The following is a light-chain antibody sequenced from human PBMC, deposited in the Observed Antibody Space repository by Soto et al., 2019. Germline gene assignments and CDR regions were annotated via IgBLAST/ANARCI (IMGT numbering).Light chain of an antibody. CDR2: GAS. CDR3: QQYCSSSPIT. V-gene: IGKV3-20*01. Sequence: EIVLTQSPGTLSLSPGERATLSCRASQSVSSSYLAWYQQKPGQAPRLLIYGASSRATGIPDRFSGSGSGTDFTLTISRLEPEDFAVYYCQQYCSSSPITFGPGTTVDIK. J-gene: IGKJ3*01. CDR1: QSVSSSY.